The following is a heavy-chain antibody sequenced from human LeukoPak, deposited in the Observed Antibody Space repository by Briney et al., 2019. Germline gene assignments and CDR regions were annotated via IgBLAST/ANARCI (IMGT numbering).Heavy chain of an antibody. D-gene: IGHD2-15*01. CDR3: ARVCSGGSCRMAY. Sequence: SVKISCKASGGTFNSYAVSWVRQAPGQGLEWMGGIIPMFGTPNYAQRFQDRVTITTDKSTSTAYMELSSLRSDDTAVYYCARVCSGGSCRMAYWGQGTLVTVSS. J-gene: IGHJ4*02. CDR1: GGTFNSYA. V-gene: IGHV1-69*05. CDR2: IIPMFGTP.